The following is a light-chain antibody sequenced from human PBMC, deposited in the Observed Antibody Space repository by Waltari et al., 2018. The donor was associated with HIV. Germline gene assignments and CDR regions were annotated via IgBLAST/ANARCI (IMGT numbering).Light chain of an antibody. J-gene: IGLJ3*02. V-gene: IGLV2-23*02. Sequence: SAVTQPVSVSGCPGQSITIYCTGTSSDIGAYNYVSSYQQYPGKAPRLLIQEVNTLPSGGSHRFSGSKSDNTSSLTIARLQSEDEADYWCCSYAGSRSWVFGGGTKVTVL. CDR1: SSDIGAYNY. CDR2: EVN. CDR3: CSYAGSRSWV.